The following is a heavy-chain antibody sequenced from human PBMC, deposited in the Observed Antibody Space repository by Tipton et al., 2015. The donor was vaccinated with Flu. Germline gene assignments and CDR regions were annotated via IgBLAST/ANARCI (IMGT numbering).Heavy chain of an antibody. CDR2: IHTSGST. D-gene: IGHD1-26*01. Sequence: TLSLTCTVSGGSISSGSYYWSWIRQPAGKGLEWIGRIHTSGSTNYNPSLKSRVTISVDTSKNQFSLKLSSVTAADTAVYYCARDTVGANYFDYWGQGTLVTVSS. CDR1: GGSISSGSYY. J-gene: IGHJ4*02. CDR3: ARDTVGANYFDY. V-gene: IGHV4-61*02.